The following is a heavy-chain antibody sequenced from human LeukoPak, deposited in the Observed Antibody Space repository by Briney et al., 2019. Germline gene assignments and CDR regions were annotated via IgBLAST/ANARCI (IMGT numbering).Heavy chain of an antibody. Sequence: PSETLSLTCTVSGGSISSSSYYWGWIRQPPGKGMEWIGSIYYSGSTYYNPSLKSRVTISVDTSKNQFSLKLSSVTAAETAVYYCARLQRGASSSWYHFDYWGQGTLVTVSS. J-gene: IGHJ4*02. V-gene: IGHV4-39*01. D-gene: IGHD6-13*01. CDR2: IYYSGST. CDR1: GGSISSSSYY. CDR3: ARLQRGASSSWYHFDY.